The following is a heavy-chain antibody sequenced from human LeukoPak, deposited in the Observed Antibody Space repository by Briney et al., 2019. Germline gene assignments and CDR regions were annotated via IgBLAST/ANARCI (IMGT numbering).Heavy chain of an antibody. D-gene: IGHD2-8*01. CDR3: ARVVGMLGGGNWFDP. Sequence: ASVKVSCKASGHTFTSYGISWVRQAPGQGLEWMGWISAYNGNTNYAQKLQGRVTMTTDTSTSTAYLEVRSLSSDDTAVYYCARVVGMLGGGNWFDPWGQGTLVTVSS. CDR2: ISAYNGNT. J-gene: IGHJ5*02. CDR1: GHTFTSYG. V-gene: IGHV1-18*01.